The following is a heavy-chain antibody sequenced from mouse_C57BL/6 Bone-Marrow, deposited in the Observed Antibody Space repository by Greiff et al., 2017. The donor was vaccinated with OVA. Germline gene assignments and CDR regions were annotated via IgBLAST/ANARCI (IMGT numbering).Heavy chain of an antibody. CDR3: ARRGTTVVPCAMDY. CDR1: GFTFSDYY. D-gene: IGHD1-1*01. Sequence: EVHLVESGGGLVQPGGSLKLSCAASGFTFSDYYMYWVRQTPEKRLEWVAYISNGGGSTYYPDTVKGRFTISRDNAKNTLYLQMSRLTSEDTAMYYCARRGTTVVPCAMDYWGQGTSVTVSS. J-gene: IGHJ4*01. CDR2: ISNGGGST. V-gene: IGHV5-12*01.